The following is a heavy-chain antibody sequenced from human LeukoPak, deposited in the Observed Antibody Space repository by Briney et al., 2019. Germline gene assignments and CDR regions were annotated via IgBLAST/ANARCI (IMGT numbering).Heavy chain of an antibody. CDR3: ARDRGLVRYFDWLTALDYGMDV. J-gene: IGHJ6*02. V-gene: IGHV3-21*01. D-gene: IGHD3-9*01. CDR2: ISSSSSYI. Sequence: GGSLRLSCAASGFTFSSYSMNWVRQAPGKGLEWVSSISSSSSYIYYADSVKGRFTISRDNAKNSLYLQMNSLRAEDTAVYYCARDRGLVRYFDWLTALDYGMDVWGQGTTVTVSS. CDR1: GFTFSSYS.